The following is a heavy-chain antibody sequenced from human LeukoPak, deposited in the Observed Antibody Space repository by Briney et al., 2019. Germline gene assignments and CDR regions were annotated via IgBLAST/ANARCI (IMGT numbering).Heavy chain of an antibody. J-gene: IGHJ5*01. Sequence: GGSLTLSCAASGFPFSPNYMSWVRQAPGKGLEWVSVINTGGSAFYADCVKGRFTISRDNSNNTLYLQMNSLRAEDTAVYYCARVRRQVGSRWFDSWGQGILVTVSS. CDR2: INTGGSA. D-gene: IGHD1-26*01. CDR1: GFPFSPNY. CDR3: ARVRRQVGSRWFDS. V-gene: IGHV3-53*01.